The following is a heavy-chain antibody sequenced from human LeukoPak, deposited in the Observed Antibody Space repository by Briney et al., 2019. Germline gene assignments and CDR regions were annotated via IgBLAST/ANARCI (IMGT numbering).Heavy chain of an antibody. CDR1: GYSFTSYW. J-gene: IGHJ4*02. Sequence: GESLKISCKGSGYSFTSYWIGWVRQMPGKGLERMGIIYPGDSDTRYSPSFQGQVTISADKSISTAYLQWSSLKASDTAMYYCARHSYYYDSSGYYLDYWGQGTLVTVSS. CDR2: IYPGDSDT. V-gene: IGHV5-51*01. CDR3: ARHSYYYDSSGYYLDY. D-gene: IGHD3-22*01.